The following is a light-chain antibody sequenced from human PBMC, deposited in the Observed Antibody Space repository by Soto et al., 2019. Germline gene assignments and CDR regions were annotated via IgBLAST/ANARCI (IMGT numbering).Light chain of an antibody. CDR1: SSNIGAVYD. V-gene: IGLV1-40*01. J-gene: IGLJ2*01. Sequence: QSVLTQPPSVSGAPGQRVTISCTGSSSNIGAVYDVHWYQQLPGTAPKLLIYGNSNRPSGVPDRFSGSKSGTSASLAITGLQAEDEADYYCQSYDSSLSALVFGGGTKVTVL. CDR3: QSYDSSLSALV. CDR2: GNS.